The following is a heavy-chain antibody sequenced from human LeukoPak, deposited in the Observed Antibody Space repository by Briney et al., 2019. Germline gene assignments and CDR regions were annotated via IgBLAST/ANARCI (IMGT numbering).Heavy chain of an antibody. J-gene: IGHJ4*02. CDR2: IYPDDSNS. Sequence: GESLKISCKGSGYRFTSYWIGWVRQMPGKGLEWMAIIYPDDSNSRYSPSFQGQVTISADKSISTAYLQWSSLKASGTAIHYCATYSDTFYFDCWGQGTLVTVSS. V-gene: IGHV5-51*01. CDR3: ATYSDTFYFDC. D-gene: IGHD3-16*01. CDR1: GYRFTSYW.